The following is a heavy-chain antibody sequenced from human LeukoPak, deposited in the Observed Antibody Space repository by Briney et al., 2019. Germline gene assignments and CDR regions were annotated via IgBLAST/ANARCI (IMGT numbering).Heavy chain of an antibody. D-gene: IGHD5-18*01. CDR1: GYTLTELS. CDR2: FDPEDGET. J-gene: IGHJ3*02. Sequence: ASVKVFCKVSGYTLTELSMHWVRQAPGKGLEWMGGFDPEDGETIYAQKFQGRVTMTEDTSTDTAYMELSSLRSEDTAVYYCATKVVGGYSSRHPGAFDIWGQGTMVTVSS. V-gene: IGHV1-24*01. CDR3: ATKVVGGYSSRHPGAFDI.